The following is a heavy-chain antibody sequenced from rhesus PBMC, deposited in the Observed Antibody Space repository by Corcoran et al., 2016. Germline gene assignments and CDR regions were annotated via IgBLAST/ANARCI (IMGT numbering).Heavy chain of an antibody. CDR2: IDGNSANT. D-gene: IGHD6-31*01. Sequence: QVKLQQWGEGLVKPSETLSLTCAVYGGSISGYYWSWIRQPPGKGLEWIGNIDGNSANTTYTPSLTNRVTISKAPSKNRFSLMLSAGTAADTAVDYCARSSRWYSSGCWGQGVLVTVSS. V-gene: IGHV4-73*01. CDR3: ARSSRWYSSGC. CDR1: GGSISGYY. J-gene: IGHJ4*01.